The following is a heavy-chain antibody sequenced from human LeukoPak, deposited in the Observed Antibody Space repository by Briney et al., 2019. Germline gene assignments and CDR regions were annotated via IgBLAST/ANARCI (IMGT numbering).Heavy chain of an antibody. CDR3: AKDPVKLAAAGTVVDY. V-gene: IGHV3-30*02. CDR1: GFTFSSYG. D-gene: IGHD6-13*01. J-gene: IGHJ4*02. CDR2: IRYDGSNK. Sequence: GGSLRLSCAASGFTFSSYGMHWVRQAPGEGLEWVAFIRYDGSNKYYADSVKGRFTISRDNSKNTLYLQMNSLRAEDTAVYYCAKDPVKLAAAGTVVDYWGQGTLVTVSS.